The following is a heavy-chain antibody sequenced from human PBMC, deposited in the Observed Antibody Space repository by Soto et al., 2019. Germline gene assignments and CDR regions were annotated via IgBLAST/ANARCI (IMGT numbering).Heavy chain of an antibody. Sequence: SSVKVSCKDSGGTFSSYAISWVRQAPGQGLEWMGGIIPIFGTANYAQKFQGRVTITADESTSTAYMELSSVRSEDTAVYYCESKGLHWSLSTSTHDDYYYGMDAWG. CDR3: ESKGLHWSLSTSTHDDYYYGMDA. CDR2: IIPIFGTA. J-gene: IGHJ6*02. CDR1: GGTFSSYA. D-gene: IGHD3-3*01. V-gene: IGHV1-69*13.